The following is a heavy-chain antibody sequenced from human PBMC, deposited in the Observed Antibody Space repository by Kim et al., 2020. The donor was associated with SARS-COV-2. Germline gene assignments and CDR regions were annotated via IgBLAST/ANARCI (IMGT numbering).Heavy chain of an antibody. D-gene: IGHD3-10*01. CDR3: ARQPPHGSRVGALDI. V-gene: IGHV5-10-1*01. Sequence: GESLKISCKGSGYSFISYWINWVRQMPRKGPEWMGRIDPSDSNINYSPSFQCHVTFLSDKSINTAYLQWSSLEASDSGVYYCARQPPHGSRVGALDIWGQGTVVSVSA. CDR1: GYSFISYW. J-gene: IGHJ3*02. CDR2: IDPSDSNI.